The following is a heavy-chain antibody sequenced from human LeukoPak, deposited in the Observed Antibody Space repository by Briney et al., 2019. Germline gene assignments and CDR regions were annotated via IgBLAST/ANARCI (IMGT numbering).Heavy chain of an antibody. CDR2: IYNSGST. D-gene: IGHD6-19*01. Sequence: SETLSLTCTVSGGSINNYYWSWIRRPPGKGLEWIGYIYNSGSTKYNPSLKSRVTISVDKSKNQFSLNVSSVTAADTAVYYCARVGISVAGRRSGYYGMDVWGQGTTVTVSS. CDR1: GGSINNYY. J-gene: IGHJ6*02. CDR3: ARVGISVAGRRSGYYGMDV. V-gene: IGHV4-59*08.